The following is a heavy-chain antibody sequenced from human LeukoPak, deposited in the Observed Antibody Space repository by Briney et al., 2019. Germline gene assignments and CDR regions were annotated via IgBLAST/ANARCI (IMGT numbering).Heavy chain of an antibody. CDR3: ARAAYCGGDCYSPFDY. CDR2: ISSSGSTI. J-gene: IGHJ4*02. V-gene: IGHV3-48*03. CDR1: GFTFSSYE. Sequence: GGSLRLSCAASGFTFSSYEMNWVRQAPGKGLEWVSYISSSGSTIYYAESVKGRFTISRDNAKKPLYLQMNRPRAEGTAVYYCARAAYCGGDCYSPFDYWGQGTLVTVSS. D-gene: IGHD2-21*02.